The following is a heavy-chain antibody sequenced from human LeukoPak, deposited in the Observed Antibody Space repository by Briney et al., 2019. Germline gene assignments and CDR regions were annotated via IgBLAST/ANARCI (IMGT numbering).Heavy chain of an antibody. Sequence: PSETLSLTCTVSGDSISTYYWSWIRQPPGKGLEWIGYFYYSGSTNYNPSLKSRVTISVDTSKNQFSLKLSSVTAADTAVYYCARTTVITPYFDYWGQGTLVTVPS. CDR3: ARTTVITPYFDY. CDR1: GDSISTYY. J-gene: IGHJ4*02. V-gene: IGHV4-59*01. CDR2: FYYSGST. D-gene: IGHD4-23*01.